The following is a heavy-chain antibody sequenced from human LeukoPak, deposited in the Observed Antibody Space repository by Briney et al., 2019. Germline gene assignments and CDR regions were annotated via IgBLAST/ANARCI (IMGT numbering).Heavy chain of an antibody. CDR3: ARDLRAAY. J-gene: IGHJ4*02. CDR1: GGSITNTIY. V-gene: IGHV4-4*02. CDR2: VNLQGST. D-gene: IGHD3-16*01. Sequence: PSGTLSLTSGVSGGSITNTIYWTWVRQPPGKGLEWIGEVNLQGSTNYNPSLMGRVAISVDSSENHISLQLTSVTAADTAVYYCARDLRAAYWGQGTLVTVSS.